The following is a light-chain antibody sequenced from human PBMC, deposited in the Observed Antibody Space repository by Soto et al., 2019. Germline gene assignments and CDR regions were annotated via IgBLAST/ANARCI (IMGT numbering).Light chain of an antibody. J-gene: IGKJ2*01. CDR1: QGVSST. Sequence: EIVMPQSPATLSVSPGERATLSCRASQGVSSTLAWYQQKPGQAPRLLIYGASTTATGIPARFSGSGSWTEFTLTISSLQSEDFAVYYCQQYNNWPPYTFGQGTKLEIK. CDR2: GAS. V-gene: IGKV3-15*01. CDR3: QQYNNWPPYT.